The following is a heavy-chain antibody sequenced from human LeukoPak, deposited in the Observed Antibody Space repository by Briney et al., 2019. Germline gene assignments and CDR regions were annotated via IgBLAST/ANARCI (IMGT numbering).Heavy chain of an antibody. CDR1: GFTFNNYW. J-gene: IGHJ4*02. V-gene: IGHV3-74*01. D-gene: IGHD5-12*01. CDR3: ASESGYDYPFDY. CDR2: INRDGSST. Sequence: GGSLRLSCAASGFTFNNYWIHWVRQAPGKGLVWVSRINRDGSSTSYADSVKGRFTISRDNSKNTLYLQMNSLRAEDTAVYYCASESGYDYPFDYWGQGTLVTVSS.